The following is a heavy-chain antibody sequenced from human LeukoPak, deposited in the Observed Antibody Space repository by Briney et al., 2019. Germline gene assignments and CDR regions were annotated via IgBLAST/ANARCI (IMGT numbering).Heavy chain of an antibody. CDR1: GFTLSSYW. V-gene: IGHV3-7*01. CDR2: IKHDGSEK. D-gene: IGHD6-13*01. Sequence: GGSLRLSCAASGFTLSSYWMSWVRQVPGKGLEWVANIKHDGSEKDYVDSVKGRFTISRDNAKNSLYLQMSSLRPEDTAVYYCARGSIVAPNFDFWGQGTLVTVSS. CDR3: ARGSIVAPNFDF. J-gene: IGHJ4*02.